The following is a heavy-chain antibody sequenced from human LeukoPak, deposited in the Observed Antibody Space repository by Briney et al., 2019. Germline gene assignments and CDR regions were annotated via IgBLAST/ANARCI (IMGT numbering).Heavy chain of an antibody. Sequence: GGSLRLSCEASGFTFNTYSMNWARQAPGKGLEWVSAISGSGGSTYYADSVKGRFTISRDNSKNTLYLQMNSLRAEDTAVYYCAKPDLGATGVGAFDIWGQGTMVTVSS. D-gene: IGHD1-26*01. V-gene: IGHV3-23*01. CDR2: ISGSGGST. J-gene: IGHJ3*02. CDR1: GFTFNTYS. CDR3: AKPDLGATGVGAFDI.